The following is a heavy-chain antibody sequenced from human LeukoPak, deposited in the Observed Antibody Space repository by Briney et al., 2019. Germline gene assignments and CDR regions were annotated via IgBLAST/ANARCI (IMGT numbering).Heavy chain of an antibody. CDR3: ARKAATVNYYGSGSYQMDY. Sequence: GGSLRLSCAASGFTFSSYWMSWVRQAPGKGLEWVANIKQDGSEKYYVDSVKGRFTISRDNAKNSLYLQMNSLRAEDTAVYYCARKAATVNYYGSGSYQMDYWGQGTLVTVSS. CDR2: IKQDGSEK. CDR1: GFTFSSYW. D-gene: IGHD3-10*01. J-gene: IGHJ4*02. V-gene: IGHV3-7*01.